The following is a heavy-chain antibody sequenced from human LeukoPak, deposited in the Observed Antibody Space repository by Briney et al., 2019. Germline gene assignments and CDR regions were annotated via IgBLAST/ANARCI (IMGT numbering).Heavy chain of an antibody. J-gene: IGHJ4*02. CDR2: ISSSSSYI. Sequence: GGSLRLSCAASGFTFSSYAMSWVRQAPGKGLEWVSSISSSSSYIYYADSVKGRFTISRDNAKNSLYLQMNSLRAEDTAVYYCARGDPGDPNLTFDYWGQGTLVTVSS. D-gene: IGHD7-27*01. CDR1: GFTFSSYA. V-gene: IGHV3-21*01. CDR3: ARGDPGDPNLTFDY.